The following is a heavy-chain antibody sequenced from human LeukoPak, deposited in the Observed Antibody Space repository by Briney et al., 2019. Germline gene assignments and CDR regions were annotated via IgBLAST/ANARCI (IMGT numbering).Heavy chain of an antibody. CDR1: GYTFTGYY. J-gene: IGHJ6*02. CDR2: INPNSGGT. CDR3: ARQSTSYYYYGMDV. V-gene: IGHV1-2*02. D-gene: IGHD2-2*01. Sequence: ASVKVSCKASGYTFTGYYMHWVRQAPGQGLEWMGWINPNSGGTNYAQKFRGRVTMTRDTSISTAYMELSRLRSDDTAVYYCARQSTSYYYYGMDVWGQGTTVTVSS.